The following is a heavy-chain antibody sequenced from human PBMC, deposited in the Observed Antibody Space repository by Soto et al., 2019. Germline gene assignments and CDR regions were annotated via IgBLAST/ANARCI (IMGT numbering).Heavy chain of an antibody. CDR1: GFSLSTSGMC. J-gene: IGHJ5*02. V-gene: IGHV2-70*01. CDR2: IDWDDDK. D-gene: IGHD6-19*01. Sequence: SGPTLVNPTQTLTLTCTFSGFSLSTSGMCVSWIRQPPGKALEWLALIDWDDDKYYSTSLKTRLTISKDTSKNQVVLTMTNMDPVDTATYYCARIRVGSSGWYWDYWFDPWRQGTLVTV. CDR3: ARIRVGSSGWYWDYWFDP.